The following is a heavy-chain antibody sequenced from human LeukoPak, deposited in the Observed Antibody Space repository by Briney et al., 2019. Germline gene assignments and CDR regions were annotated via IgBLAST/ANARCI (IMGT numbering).Heavy chain of an antibody. CDR3: ANHLACGSTSCPPFDY. D-gene: IGHD2-2*01. V-gene: IGHV3-21*01. J-gene: IGHJ4*02. CDR1: GFTLRSYT. Sequence: KAGGSLRLSCAASGFTLRSYTMNWVRQAPGKGLEWVSSIGISSNKIHYADSVKGRFIISRDNAKNSLYLQMNSLRAEDTAVYYCANHLACGSTSCPPFDYWGQGTLVTVSS. CDR2: IGISSNKI.